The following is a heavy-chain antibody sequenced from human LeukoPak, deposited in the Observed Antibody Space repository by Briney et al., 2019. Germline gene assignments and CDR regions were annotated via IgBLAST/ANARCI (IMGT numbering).Heavy chain of an antibody. J-gene: IGHJ4*02. CDR3: ARVTGTTGGLTLYYFDY. Sequence: EPSETLSLTCTVSGGSISSYYWSWIRQPPGKGLEWIGYVYYSGSTNYKPSLKSRVTISVDTSKNQFSLRLRSVTAADTAVYYCARVTGTTGGLTLYYFDYWGQGTLVTVSS. D-gene: IGHD1-7*01. CDR2: VYYSGST. V-gene: IGHV4-59*01. CDR1: GGSISSYY.